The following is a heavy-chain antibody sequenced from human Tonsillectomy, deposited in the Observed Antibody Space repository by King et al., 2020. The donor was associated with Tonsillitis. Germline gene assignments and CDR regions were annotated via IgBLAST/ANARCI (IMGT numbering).Heavy chain of an antibody. D-gene: IGHD4-17*01. CDR1: GGSVSSGSYY. CDR2: IYYSGST. J-gene: IGHJ3*02. CDR3: ASADYGSAFDI. V-gene: IGHV4-61*01. Sequence: QLQESGPGLVKPSETLSLTCTVSGGSVSSGSYYWSWIRQPPGKGLEWIGYIYYSGSTNYNPSLKSRVTISLDTSKNQFSLKLSSVTAADTAVYYCASADYGSAFDIWGQGTMVTVSS.